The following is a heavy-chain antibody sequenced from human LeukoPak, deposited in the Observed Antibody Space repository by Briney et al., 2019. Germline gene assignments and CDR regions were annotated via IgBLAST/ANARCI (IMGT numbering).Heavy chain of an antibody. J-gene: IGHJ4*02. CDR1: GGSFSGYY. Sequence: KTSETLSLTCAVYGGSFSGYYWSWIRQPPGKGLEWIGEINHSGSTNYNPSLKSRVTISVDTSKNQFSLKLSSVTAADTAVYYCARSCSSTSCYLPIDYWGQGTLVTVSS. CDR2: INHSGST. V-gene: IGHV4-34*01. CDR3: ARSCSSTSCYLPIDY. D-gene: IGHD2-2*01.